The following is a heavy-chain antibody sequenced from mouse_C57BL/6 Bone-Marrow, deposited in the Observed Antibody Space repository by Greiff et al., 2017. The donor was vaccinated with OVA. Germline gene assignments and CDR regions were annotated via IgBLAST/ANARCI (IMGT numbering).Heavy chain of an antibody. CDR3: ARDYDYDGGHYYAMDY. Sequence: VQLQQSGAELARPGASVKLSCKASGYTFTSYGISWVKQRTGQGLEWIGEIYPRSGNTYYNEKFKGKATLTADKSSSTAYMELRSLTSEDSAVYFCARDYDYDGGHYYAMDYWGQGTSVTVSS. V-gene: IGHV1-81*01. CDR2: IYPRSGNT. J-gene: IGHJ4*01. CDR1: GYTFTSYG. D-gene: IGHD2-4*01.